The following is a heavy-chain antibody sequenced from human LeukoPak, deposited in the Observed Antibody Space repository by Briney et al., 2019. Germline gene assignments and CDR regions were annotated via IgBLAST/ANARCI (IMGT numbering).Heavy chain of an antibody. J-gene: IGHJ4*02. Sequence: LGESLKISCQGFGYSSTSYWIGCVRQMTGKGLEWMGIIHPGDSDTRYSPSFQGQVTISADKSISTAYLQWSSLKASDTAMYYCASLSDGYNSRGVDYWGQGTLVTVSS. V-gene: IGHV5-51*01. CDR1: GYSSTSYW. CDR2: IHPGDSDT. D-gene: IGHD5-24*01. CDR3: ASLSDGYNSRGVDY.